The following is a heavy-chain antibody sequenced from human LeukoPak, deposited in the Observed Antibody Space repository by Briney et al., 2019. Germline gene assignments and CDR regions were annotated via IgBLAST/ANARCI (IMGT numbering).Heavy chain of an antibody. D-gene: IGHD3-10*01. Sequence: GGSLRLSCAASGFTFSSYWMSWVRQAPGKGLEWVANIKQDGSEKYYVDSVKGRFTISRDNAKNSLYLQMNSLRAEDTAVYYCARMWGGIGYYYYMDVWGKGTTVTISS. CDR1: GFTFSSYW. CDR2: IKQDGSEK. CDR3: ARMWGGIGYYYYMDV. V-gene: IGHV3-7*01. J-gene: IGHJ6*03.